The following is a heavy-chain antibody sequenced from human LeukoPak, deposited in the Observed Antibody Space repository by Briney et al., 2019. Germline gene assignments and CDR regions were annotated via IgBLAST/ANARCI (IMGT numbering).Heavy chain of an antibody. D-gene: IGHD6-19*01. CDR2: IKQDGSEQ. J-gene: IGHJ4*02. V-gene: IGHV3-7*05. CDR1: GFTLSSHW. Sequence: GGSLRLSCAASGFTLSSHWMSWVRQAPGKGLEWVANIKQDGSEQYYADSVRGRFTISRDNAKNSLYLQMNSLTAEDTAIYYCARASAGGRDYWGQGTLVTVSS. CDR3: ARASAGGRDY.